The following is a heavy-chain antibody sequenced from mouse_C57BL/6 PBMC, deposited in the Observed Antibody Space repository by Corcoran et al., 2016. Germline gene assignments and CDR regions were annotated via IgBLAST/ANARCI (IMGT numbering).Heavy chain of an antibody. Sequence: QIQLVQSGPELKKPGETVKISCKASGYTFTTYGMSWVKQAPGKGLKWMGWINTYSGVPTYADDFKGRFAFSLETSASTAYLQINNLKNEDTATYFCAISGLFAYWGQGTLVTVS. J-gene: IGHJ3*01. D-gene: IGHD1-3*01. CDR1: GYTFTTYG. V-gene: IGHV9-3*01. CDR3: AISGLFAY. CDR2: INTYSGVP.